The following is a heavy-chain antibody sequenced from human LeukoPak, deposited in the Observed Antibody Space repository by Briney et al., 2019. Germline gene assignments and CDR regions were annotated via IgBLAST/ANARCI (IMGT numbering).Heavy chain of an antibody. Sequence: GASVKVSCKASGGTFSSYAISWVRQAPGQGLEWMGRIIPILGIANYAQKFQGRVTITADKSTSTAYVELSSLRSEDTAVYYCARDRYCGGDCYLPFDYWGQGTLVTVSS. J-gene: IGHJ4*02. CDR3: ARDRYCGGDCYLPFDY. D-gene: IGHD2-21*02. CDR1: GGTFSSYA. CDR2: IIPILGIA. V-gene: IGHV1-69*04.